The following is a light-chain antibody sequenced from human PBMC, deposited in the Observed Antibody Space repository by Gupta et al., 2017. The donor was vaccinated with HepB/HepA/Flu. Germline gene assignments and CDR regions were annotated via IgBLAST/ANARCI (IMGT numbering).Light chain of an antibody. V-gene: IGKV3-15*01. Sequence: ELVMTQSPATLSVSPGERATLSCRASQSVSSNLAWYQQKPGQAPRLLISGASTRAPGIPARFGGRGSGTEFTLTISSMKSEDFAVSSCQQDYNGPQTFGQGTKVEIK. CDR3: QQDYNGPQT. CDR1: QSVSSN. CDR2: GAS. J-gene: IGKJ1*01.